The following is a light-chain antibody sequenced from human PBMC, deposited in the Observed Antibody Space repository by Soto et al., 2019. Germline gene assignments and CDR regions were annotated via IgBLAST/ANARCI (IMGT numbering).Light chain of an antibody. CDR2: DAS. CDR3: QQPGFT. J-gene: IGKJ3*01. Sequence: DIQMTQSPSTLSASVGDRVTITCRASQSISSWLAWYQQKPGKAPKLLIYDASSLESGVPSRFSGSGSGTEFTLTLSSLQPYDFATYYCQQPGFTFGPGTKVDIK. V-gene: IGKV1-5*01. CDR1: QSISSW.